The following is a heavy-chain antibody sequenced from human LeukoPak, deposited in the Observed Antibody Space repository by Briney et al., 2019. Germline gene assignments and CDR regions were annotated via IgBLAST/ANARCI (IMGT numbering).Heavy chain of an antibody. Sequence: GGSLRLSCAASGFTVSSNYMSWVRQAPGKGLEWVSVIYSGGSTYYADSVKGRFTISRDNSKNTLYLQMNSLRAEDTAVYYCARGPPPPYYYSSGMDVWGQGPTVPVSS. J-gene: IGHJ6*02. CDR2: IYSGGST. V-gene: IGHV3-53*01. CDR1: GFTVSSNY. CDR3: ARGPPPPYYYSSGMDV.